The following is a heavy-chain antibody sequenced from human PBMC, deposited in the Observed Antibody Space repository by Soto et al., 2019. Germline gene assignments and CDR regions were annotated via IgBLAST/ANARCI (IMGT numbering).Heavy chain of an antibody. CDR1: GFAFNGYG. J-gene: IGHJ3*02. V-gene: IGHV3-30*03. CDR2: ISYDGQNR. Sequence: QGQLVESGGGVVQPGTSLRLSCGASGFAFNGYGMHWVRQAPGKGLEWVAAISYDGQNRYYADSMRGRITISRDNSKNTLVLEMNGLRAEDTGVYYCARDVDDFLTGLSDAFDIWGQGTMVTVSS. CDR3: ARDVDDFLTGLSDAFDI. D-gene: IGHD3-9*01.